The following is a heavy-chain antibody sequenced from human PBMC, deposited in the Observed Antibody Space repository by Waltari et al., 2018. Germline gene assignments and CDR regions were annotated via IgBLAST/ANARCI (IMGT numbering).Heavy chain of an antibody. CDR2: IKQDGSEK. Sequence: EVQLVESGGGLVQPGGSLRLSCAASGFTFSSYWMSWVRQAPGKGLEWVANIKQDGSEKYYVDSVKGRFTISRDNAKNSLYLQMNSLRAEDTAVYYCAREPKWELLLFDYWGQGTLVTVSS. D-gene: IGHD1-26*01. CDR1: GFTFSSYW. J-gene: IGHJ4*02. CDR3: AREPKWELLLFDY. V-gene: IGHV3-7*01.